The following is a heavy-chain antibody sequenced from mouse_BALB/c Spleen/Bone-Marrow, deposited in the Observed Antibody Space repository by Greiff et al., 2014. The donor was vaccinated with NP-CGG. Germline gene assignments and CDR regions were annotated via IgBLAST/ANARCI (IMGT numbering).Heavy chain of an antibody. CDR3: ARQNDGYLYYAMDY. J-gene: IGHJ4*01. Sequence: EVKLEESGPDLVKPSQSLSLTCTVTGYSITSGYSWHWIRQFPGNKLEWMGYIHYSGTTNYNPSLKSRISITRDTSKNQFFQQLNSVTSDDTATYYCARQNDGYLYYAMDYWGQGTSVTVSS. D-gene: IGHD2-3*01. CDR1: GYSITSGYS. CDR2: IHYSGTT. V-gene: IGHV3-1*02.